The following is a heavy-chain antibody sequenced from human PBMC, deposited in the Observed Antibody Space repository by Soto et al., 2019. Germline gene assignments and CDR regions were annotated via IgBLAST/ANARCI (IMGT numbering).Heavy chain of an antibody. Sequence: GGSLRLSCAASGFTFSSYSMNWVRQAPGKGLEWVSSISSSISYIYYADSVKGRFTISRDNAKNSLYLQMNSLRAEDTAVYYCARDLVYYDILTGYYPQAYSDYWGQGTLVTVSS. V-gene: IGHV3-21*01. CDR1: GFTFSSYS. CDR2: ISSSISYI. CDR3: ARDLVYYDILTGYYPQAYSDY. D-gene: IGHD3-9*01. J-gene: IGHJ4*02.